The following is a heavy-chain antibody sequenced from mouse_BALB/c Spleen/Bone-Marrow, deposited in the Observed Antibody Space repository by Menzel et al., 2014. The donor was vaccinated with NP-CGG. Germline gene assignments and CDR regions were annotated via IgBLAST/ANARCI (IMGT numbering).Heavy chain of an antibody. J-gene: IGHJ4*01. CDR2: ISTYSGNT. CDR1: GYTFTDYA. Sequence: QVHVKQSGPELVRPGVSVKISCKGSGYTFTDYAMHWVKQSHAKSLEWIGVISTYSGNTNYNQKFKGKATMTVDKSSSAAYMGLVRLSSEDSAIYYCASCGSSYYAMEYWGQGASVTVSS. CDR3: ASCGSSYYAMEY. D-gene: IGHD1-1*01. V-gene: IGHV1-67*01.